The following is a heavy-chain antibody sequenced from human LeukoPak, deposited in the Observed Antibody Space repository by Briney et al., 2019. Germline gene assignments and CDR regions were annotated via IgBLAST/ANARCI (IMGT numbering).Heavy chain of an antibody. Sequence: EASVKVSCKASGYTFTGYYMHWVRQAPGQGLEWMGWINPNSGGTNYAQKFQGRVTMTRDTSISTAYMELSRLRSDDTAVYYCARGDCVVVPAAKNWFDPWGQGTLVTVSS. V-gene: IGHV1-2*02. D-gene: IGHD2-2*01. CDR3: ARGDCVVVPAAKNWFDP. CDR2: INPNSGGT. CDR1: GYTFTGYY. J-gene: IGHJ5*02.